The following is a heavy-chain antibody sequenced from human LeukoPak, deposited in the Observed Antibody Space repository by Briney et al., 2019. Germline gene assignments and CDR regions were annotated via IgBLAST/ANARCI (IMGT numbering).Heavy chain of an antibody. D-gene: IGHD3-22*01. CDR2: INWSGGST. V-gene: IGHV3-20*04. J-gene: IGHJ5*02. CDR1: GIAFDDYG. CDR3: ARDLGQYYDTSDNWFDP. Sequence: GGSLRLSCAASGIAFDDYGMTWVRQVPGTGLEWVSGINWSGGSTGYADSVKGRFTISRDNAKNTLNLQMNSLRAEDTAVYYCARDLGQYYDTSDNWFDPWGQGTLVTVSS.